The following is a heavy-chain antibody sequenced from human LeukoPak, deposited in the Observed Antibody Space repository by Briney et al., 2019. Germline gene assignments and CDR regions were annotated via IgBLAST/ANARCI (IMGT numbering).Heavy chain of an antibody. CDR2: INPNSGGT. CDR1: GYTFTGYY. CDR3: ARVWYGGNSGSPFGY. D-gene: IGHD4-23*01. V-gene: IGHV1-2*02. J-gene: IGHJ4*02. Sequence: ASVKVSCKASGYTFTGYYMQWVRQAPGQGLEWMGWINPNSGGTNYAQKFQGRVTMTRDTSISTAYMELSRLRSDDTAVYYCARVWYGGNSGSPFGYWGQGTLVTVSS.